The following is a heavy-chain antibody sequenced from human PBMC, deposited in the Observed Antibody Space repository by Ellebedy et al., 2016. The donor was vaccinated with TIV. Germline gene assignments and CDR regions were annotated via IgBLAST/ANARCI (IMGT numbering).Heavy chain of an antibody. CDR3: ARHVHGYSSGWRGEGDAFDI. Sequence: MPSETLSLTCTVSGGSISSSSYYWGWIRQPPGKGLEWIGSIYYSGSTYYNPSLKIRVTISVDTSKNQFSLKLSSVTAADTAVYYCARHVHGYSSGWRGEGDAFDIWGQGTMVTVSS. CDR2: IYYSGST. V-gene: IGHV4-39*01. CDR1: GGSISSSSYY. J-gene: IGHJ3*02. D-gene: IGHD6-19*01.